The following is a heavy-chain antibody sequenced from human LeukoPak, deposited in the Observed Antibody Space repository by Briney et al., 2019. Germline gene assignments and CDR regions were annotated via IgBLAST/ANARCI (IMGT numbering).Heavy chain of an antibody. V-gene: IGHV4-59*01. CDR3: ARWGHFDASGYFVVDY. D-gene: IGHD3-22*01. Sequence: SETLSLTCTVSDGSIRNVYWNWFRQPPGKRLEWIGHTLYGGRTDYNPSLESRVTISVDTSKSQFSLNLRSVTTTDTAVYYCARWGHFDASGYFVVDYWGQGALVTVSS. CDR1: DGSIRNVY. J-gene: IGHJ4*02. CDR2: TLYGGRT.